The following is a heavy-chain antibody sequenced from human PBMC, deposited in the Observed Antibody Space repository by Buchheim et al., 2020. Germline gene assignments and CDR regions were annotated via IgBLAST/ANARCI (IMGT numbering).Heavy chain of an antibody. V-gene: IGHV3-7*01. Sequence: EVQLVESGGGLVQPGGSLRLSCAASGFTFSSYWMSWVRQAPGKGLEWVANIKQDGSEKYYVDSVKGRFTISRDNAKNSLYLQMNSLRAEDTAVYYCARDHPCGSSSCGFFDYWGQGTL. CDR2: IKQDGSEK. D-gene: IGHD6-6*01. CDR1: GFTFSSYW. J-gene: IGHJ4*02. CDR3: ARDHPCGSSSCGFFDY.